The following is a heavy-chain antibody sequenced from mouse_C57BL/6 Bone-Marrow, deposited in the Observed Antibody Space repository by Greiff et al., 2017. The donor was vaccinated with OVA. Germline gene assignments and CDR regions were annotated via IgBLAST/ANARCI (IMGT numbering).Heavy chain of an antibody. V-gene: IGHV5-4*01. CDR2: ISDGGSYT. J-gene: IGHJ2*01. CDR3: AREYSNYVDYFDY. CDR1: GFTFSSYA. Sequence: EVMLVESGGGLVKPGGSLKLSCAASGFTFSSYAMSWVRQTPEKRLEWVATISDGGSYTYYPDNVKGRFTISRDNAKNNLYLQMSHLKSEDTAMYYCAREYSNYVDYFDYWGQGTTLTVSS. D-gene: IGHD2-5*01.